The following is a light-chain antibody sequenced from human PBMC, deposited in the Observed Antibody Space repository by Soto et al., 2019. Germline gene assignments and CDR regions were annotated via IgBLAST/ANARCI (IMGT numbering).Light chain of an antibody. CDR3: QQYGSSPLIT. CDR1: QSVSSY. CDR2: GAS. V-gene: IGKV3-20*01. J-gene: IGKJ5*01. Sequence: EIVLTQSPATLSWSPGERATLSVVASQSVSSYLAWYQQKPGQAPGLLIYGASSRATGIPDRFSGSGSGTDFTLTISRLEPEDFAVYYCQQYGSSPLITFGQGTRLEI.